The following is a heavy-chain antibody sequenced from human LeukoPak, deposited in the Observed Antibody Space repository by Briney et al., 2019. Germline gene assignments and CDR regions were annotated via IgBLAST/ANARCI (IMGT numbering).Heavy chain of an antibody. J-gene: IGHJ5*02. V-gene: IGHV1-69*04. CDR2: IIPILGIA. D-gene: IGHD5-18*01. CDR1: GGTFSSYA. Sequence: SVKVSCKASGGTFSSYAISWVRQAPGQGLEWMGRIIPILGIANYAQKFQGRVTITADKSTSTAYMELSSLRSEDTAVYYCARDRGYSYGYNWFDPWGQGTLVTVSS. CDR3: ARDRGYSYGYNWFDP.